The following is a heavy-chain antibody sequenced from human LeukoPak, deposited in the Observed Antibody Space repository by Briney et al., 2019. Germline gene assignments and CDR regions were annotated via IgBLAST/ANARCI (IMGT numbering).Heavy chain of an antibody. Sequence: GGSLRLSCAASGFTFSSYAMSWVRQAPGKGLDWVSAISGTGGNTYYADSVRGRFTISRDNSKNALYLQMNSLRAEDTAVYYCAKGWGLSQLTFSWYFDYWGQGTLVTVSS. CDR3: AKGWGLSQLTFSWYFDY. CDR1: GFTFSSYA. CDR2: ISGTGGNT. D-gene: IGHD2-2*01. J-gene: IGHJ4*02. V-gene: IGHV3-23*01.